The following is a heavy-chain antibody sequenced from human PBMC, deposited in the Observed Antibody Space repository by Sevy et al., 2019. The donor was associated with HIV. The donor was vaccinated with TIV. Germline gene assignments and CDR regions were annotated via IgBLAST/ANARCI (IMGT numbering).Heavy chain of an antibody. CDR3: AKRERSYYDSSGNYDAFDV. Sequence: GGSLRLSCAASGFDFSTYDMHWVRQAPGKGLEWVAFISFDGSDKWYGDSVKGRFTISRENSKNTLYVQMNTLRDEDTAVYYCAKRERSYYDSSGNYDAFDVWGQGTSVTVSS. D-gene: IGHD3-22*01. V-gene: IGHV3-33*03. CDR2: ISFDGSDK. CDR1: GFDFSTYD. J-gene: IGHJ3*01.